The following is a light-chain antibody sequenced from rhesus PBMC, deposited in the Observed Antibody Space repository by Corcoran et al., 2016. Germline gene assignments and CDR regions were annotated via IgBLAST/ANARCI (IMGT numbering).Light chain of an antibody. CDR3: QQHDNFPYS. J-gene: IGKJ2*01. CDR2: RES. CDR1: QGISDW. V-gene: IGKV1-69*01. Sequence: DIQMTQSPSSLSASVGDRVTITCRASQGISDWLAWYQQKPGKAPKLLIYRESNLETRVPSRFSGSGSGTDFTITIISLQPKEIATDCCQQHDNFPYSFGQGTKVGIK.